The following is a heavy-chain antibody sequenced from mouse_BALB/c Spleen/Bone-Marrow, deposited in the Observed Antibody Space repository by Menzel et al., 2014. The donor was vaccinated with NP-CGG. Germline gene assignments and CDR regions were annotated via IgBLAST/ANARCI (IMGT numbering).Heavy chain of an antibody. D-gene: IGHD2-3*01. J-gene: IGHJ4*01. CDR2: ISSGSSYT. CDR3: ARRDGGPMDY. Sequence: EVQLVESGGDLVKPGGSLKLSCAASGFTFSNYGMSWVRQTPDKRLEWVATISSGSSYTYYPDSVKGRFTISRDNAKNTLYLQMSSLKSEDTAMYYCARRDGGPMDYWGQGTSVTVSS. CDR1: GFTFSNYG. V-gene: IGHV5-6*01.